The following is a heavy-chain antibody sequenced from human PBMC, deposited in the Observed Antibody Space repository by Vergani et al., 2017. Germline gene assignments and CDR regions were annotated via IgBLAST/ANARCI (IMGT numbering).Heavy chain of an antibody. CDR3: AHIPPGGYYYDSSGYSRVPQDAFDI. V-gene: IGHV2-5*02. Sequence: QITLKESGPTLVKPTPTLTLTCTFSGFSLSTSGVGVGWLRQPPGKALEWLALIYWDDDKRYSPSLKSRLTITKDTSKNQVVLTMTNMDPVDTATYYCAHIPPGGYYYDSSGYSRVPQDAFDIWGQGTMVTVSS. D-gene: IGHD3-22*01. CDR2: IYWDDDK. J-gene: IGHJ3*02. CDR1: GFSLSTSGVG.